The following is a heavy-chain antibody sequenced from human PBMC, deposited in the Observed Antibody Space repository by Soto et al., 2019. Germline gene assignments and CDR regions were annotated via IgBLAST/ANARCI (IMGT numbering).Heavy chain of an antibody. V-gene: IGHV4-31*03. J-gene: IGHJ5*02. CDR2: IYYSGST. Sequence: PSETLSLTCTVSGGSISSGGYYWSWIRQHPGKGLEWIGYIYYSGSTYYNPSLKSRVTISVDTSKNQFSLKLSSVTAADTAVYYCETGRAAAGMWCWFDPWGQGTPVTVYS. D-gene: IGHD6-13*01. CDR3: ETGRAAAGMWCWFDP. CDR1: GGSISSGGYY.